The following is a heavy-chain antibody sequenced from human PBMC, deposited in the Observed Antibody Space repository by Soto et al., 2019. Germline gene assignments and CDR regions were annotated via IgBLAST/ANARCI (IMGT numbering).Heavy chain of an antibody. J-gene: IGHJ6*02. CDR3: ARAYLPSHYYYYGMDV. CDR2: IWYDGNNK. Sequence: PGGSLRLSCAASGFTFSSYGMHWVRQAPGKGLEWVAVIWYDGNNKYYADSVKGRFTISRDNSKNTLYLQMNSLRAEDTAVYYCARAYLPSHYYYYGMDVWGQGTTVTVS. CDR1: GFTFSSYG. V-gene: IGHV3-33*01. D-gene: IGHD2-2*01.